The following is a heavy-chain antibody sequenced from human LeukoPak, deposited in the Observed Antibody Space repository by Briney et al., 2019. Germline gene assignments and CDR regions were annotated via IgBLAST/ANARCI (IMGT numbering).Heavy chain of an antibody. CDR3: ARDPRRLRGLGYMDV. J-gene: IGHJ6*03. CDR2: ISSSGSTI. CDR1: GFTFSSYE. V-gene: IGHV3-48*03. Sequence: GGSLRLSCAASGFTFSSYEMNWVRQAPGKGLEWVSYISSSGSTIYYADSVKGRFTISRDNAKNSLYLQMNSLRAEDTAVYYCARDPRRLRGLGYMDVWGKGTTVTVSS. D-gene: IGHD4-23*01.